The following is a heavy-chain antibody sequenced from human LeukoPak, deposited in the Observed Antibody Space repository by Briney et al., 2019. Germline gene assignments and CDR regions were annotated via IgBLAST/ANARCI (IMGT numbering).Heavy chain of an antibody. CDR1: GGSISSGSYY. CDR2: IYTSGST. J-gene: IGHJ4*02. V-gene: IGHV4-61*02. D-gene: IGHD3-22*01. Sequence: SETLSLTCTVSGGSISSGSYYWSWTRQPAGKGLEWIGRIYTSGSTNYNPSLKSRVTISVDTSKNQFSLKLSSVTAADTAVYYCARDYYDSRGYYWGYFDYWGQGTLVTVSS. CDR3: ARDYYDSRGYYWGYFDY.